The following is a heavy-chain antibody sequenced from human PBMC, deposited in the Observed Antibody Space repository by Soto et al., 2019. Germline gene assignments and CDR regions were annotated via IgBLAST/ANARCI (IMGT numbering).Heavy chain of an antibody. CDR1: GFTLTTEW. Sequence: PGGSLRPPCAASGFTLTTEWLSWVRQAPGRGLDGGSNIEQELSQKYYVDSVKGRFATSRDNARNSHYLQRNSLRAEDTAVYYCVGWHILDCYGMYVWGQEITVTVSS. D-gene: IGHD2-21*01. J-gene: IGHJ6*02. V-gene: IGHV3-7*01. CDR3: VGWHILDCYGMYV. CDR2: IEQELSQK.